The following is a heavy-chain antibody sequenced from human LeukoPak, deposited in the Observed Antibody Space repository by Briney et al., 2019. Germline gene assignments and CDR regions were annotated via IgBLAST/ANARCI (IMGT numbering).Heavy chain of an antibody. CDR2: IYYSGST. Sequence: SETLSLTCTVSGGSISSGDYYWSWIRQPPGKGLEWIGYIYYSGSTYYNPSLKSRVTISVDTSKNQFSLKLSSVTAADTAVYYCARVTPLFGYYMDVWGKGTTVTVSS. D-gene: IGHD3-3*01. V-gene: IGHV4-30-4*08. CDR1: GGSISSGDYY. CDR3: ARVTPLFGYYMDV. J-gene: IGHJ6*03.